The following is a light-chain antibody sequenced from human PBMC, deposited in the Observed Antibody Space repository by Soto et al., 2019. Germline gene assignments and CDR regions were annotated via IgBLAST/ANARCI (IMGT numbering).Light chain of an antibody. CDR3: QQYGSSPTWT. Sequence: EIVMTQSPATLSVSPGERATLSCRASQSVTSNLAWYQQKPGQAPRLLMYGVSTRATGIPARFSGSGSGTDFTLTISRLEPEDFAVYYCQQYGSSPTWTFGQGTKVDIK. CDR1: QSVTSN. V-gene: IGKV3-15*01. CDR2: GVS. J-gene: IGKJ1*01.